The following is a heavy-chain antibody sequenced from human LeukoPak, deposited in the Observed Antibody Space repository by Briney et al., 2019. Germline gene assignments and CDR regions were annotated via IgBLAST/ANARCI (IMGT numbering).Heavy chain of an antibody. CDR3: ARAYSSGWQYFDY. CDR1: GYTVTGYY. Sequence: GASVKVSCKASGYTVTGYYMHWVRQAPGQGLEWMGWINPNSGGTNYAQKFQGRVTMTRDTSISTAYMELSRLRSDDTAVYYCARAYSSGWQYFDYWGQGTLVTVSS. J-gene: IGHJ4*02. CDR2: INPNSGGT. D-gene: IGHD6-19*01. V-gene: IGHV1-2*02.